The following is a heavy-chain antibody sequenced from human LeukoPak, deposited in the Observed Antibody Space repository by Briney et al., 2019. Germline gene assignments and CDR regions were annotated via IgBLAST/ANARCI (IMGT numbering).Heavy chain of an antibody. D-gene: IGHD5-24*01. CDR1: GFTFSSHA. Sequence: GGSLRLSCAASGFTFSSHAMSWVRQAPGKGLEWVALISDDGSNKYYADSVKGRFTISRDNAKNTLYLQMSSLRSEDTAVYYCARERRDGYNSLLDYWGQGTLVTVSS. J-gene: IGHJ4*02. CDR2: ISDDGSNK. V-gene: IGHV3-30*04. CDR3: ARERRDGYNSLLDY.